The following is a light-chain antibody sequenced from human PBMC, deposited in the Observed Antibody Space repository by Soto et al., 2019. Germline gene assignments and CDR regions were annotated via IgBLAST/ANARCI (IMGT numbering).Light chain of an antibody. CDR1: QSVSSN. J-gene: IGKJ4*01. Sequence: EIVFTQSPCTLSLSPGERATLSCRASQSVSSNLAWYQQKPGQAPRLLIYGASKRATGIPARFSGSGSGTDFTLTISSLEPEDFAVYYCQQHSNWPLTSGGG. V-gene: IGKV3-11*01. CDR3: QQHSNWPLT. CDR2: GAS.